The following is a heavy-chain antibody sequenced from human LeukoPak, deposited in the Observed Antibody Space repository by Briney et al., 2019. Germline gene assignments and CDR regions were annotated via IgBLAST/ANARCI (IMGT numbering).Heavy chain of an antibody. V-gene: IGHV1-18*01. J-gene: IGHJ4*02. CDR2: ISAYNGNT. CDR3: ARDLAAAGTRGDY. D-gene: IGHD6-13*01. Sequence: ASVKVSCKASGGTFSRYAISWVRQAPGQGLEWMGWISAYNGNTNYEQKLQGRVTMTTDTSTSTAYMELRSLRSDDTAVYYCARDLAAAGTRGDYWGQGTLVTVSS. CDR1: GGTFSRYA.